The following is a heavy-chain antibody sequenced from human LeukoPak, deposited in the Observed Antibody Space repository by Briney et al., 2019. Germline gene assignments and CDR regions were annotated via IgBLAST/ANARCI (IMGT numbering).Heavy chain of an antibody. Sequence: VASVKVSSKASGYTFTGYYMHWVRQAPGQGLEWMGWINPNSGGTNYAQKFQGRVTMTRDTSISTAYMELSRLRSDDTAVYYCALPSRNTSSWRDWGQGTLVTVSS. D-gene: IGHD6-13*01. V-gene: IGHV1-2*02. CDR2: INPNSGGT. CDR3: ALPSRNTSSWRD. J-gene: IGHJ4*02. CDR1: GYTFTGYY.